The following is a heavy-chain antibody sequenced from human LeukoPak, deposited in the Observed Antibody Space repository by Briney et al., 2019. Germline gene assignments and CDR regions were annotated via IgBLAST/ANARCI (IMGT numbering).Heavy chain of an antibody. J-gene: IGHJ4*02. CDR3: ARDDTAVAGTELDY. V-gene: IGHV3-21*01. CDR2: ISSSSTNI. CDR1: GFTFSNYN. Sequence: GGSLRLSCAASGFTFSNYNMNWVRQAPGKGLEWVSYISSSSTNIYYTDSVKGRFTISRDNAKNSLYLQMNSLRAEDTAVYYCARDDTAVAGTELDYWGQGTLVTVSS. D-gene: IGHD6-19*01.